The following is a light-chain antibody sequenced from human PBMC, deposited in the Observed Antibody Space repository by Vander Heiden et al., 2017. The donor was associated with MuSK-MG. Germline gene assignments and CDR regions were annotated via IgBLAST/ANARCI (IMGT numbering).Light chain of an antibody. CDR3: QQYNSIPLT. J-gene: IGKJ4*01. V-gene: IGKV1-5*03. CDR1: QSISSW. Sequence: DIQIAPSPSTLSASVGDRVTITCRASQSISSWLAWYQQKPGRAPKLLIYKASTLESGVPSRFSGSGSGTEFTLTITSLQPDDLATYHCQQYNSIPLTFGGGTKVEIK. CDR2: KAS.